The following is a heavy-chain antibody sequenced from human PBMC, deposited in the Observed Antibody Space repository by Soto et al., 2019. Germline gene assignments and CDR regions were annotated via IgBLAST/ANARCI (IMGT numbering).Heavy chain of an antibody. J-gene: IGHJ4*02. CDR3: ASEVSNEVDSIVSASWYEH. V-gene: IGHV3-7*01. CDR2: IKQDGSEK. CDR1: GFTFSSYW. Sequence: GGSLRLSCAASGFTFSSYWMSWVRQAPGKGLEWVANIKQDGSEKYYVDSVKGRFTISRDNAKNSLYLQMNSLRAEDTAVYYYASEVSNEVDSIVSASWYEHGGQRTKVNVSS. D-gene: IGHD6-13*01.